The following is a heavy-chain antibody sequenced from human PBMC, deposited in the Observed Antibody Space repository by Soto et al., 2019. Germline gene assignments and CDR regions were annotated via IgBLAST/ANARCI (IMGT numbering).Heavy chain of an antibody. V-gene: IGHV3-23*01. CDR1: GFTFSSYA. CDR3: AKSTIFGVVIMEAFDI. J-gene: IGHJ3*02. CDR2: ISGSGGST. D-gene: IGHD3-3*01. Sequence: PGGSLRLSCAASGFTFSSYAMSWVRQAPGKGLEWVSAISGSGGSTYYADSVKGRFTISRDNSKNTLYLQMNSLRAEDTAVYYCAKSTIFGVVIMEAFDIWGQGTMVTVSS.